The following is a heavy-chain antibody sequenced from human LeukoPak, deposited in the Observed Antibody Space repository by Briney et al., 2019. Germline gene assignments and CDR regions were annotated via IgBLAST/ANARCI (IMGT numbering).Heavy chain of an antibody. Sequence: GGSLRLSCAASGFTFSDYYMSWIRQAPGKGLEWVSYISSSGSAIYYADSVKGRFTISRDNAKNSLYLQLDSLRAEDTALYYCARDRIIYGSGICYYMDVWGKGTTVTVSS. CDR2: ISSSGSAI. V-gene: IGHV3-11*01. J-gene: IGHJ6*03. CDR1: GFTFSDYY. CDR3: ARDRIIYGSGICYYMDV. D-gene: IGHD3-10*01.